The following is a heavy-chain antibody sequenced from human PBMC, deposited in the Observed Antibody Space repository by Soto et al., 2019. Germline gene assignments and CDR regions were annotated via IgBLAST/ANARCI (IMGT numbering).Heavy chain of an antibody. J-gene: IGHJ5*02. CDR3: ARVLSSSWYGGGFDP. CDR1: GGSFSGYY. Sequence: QVQLQQWGAGLLKPSETLSLTCAVYGGSFSGYYWSWIRQPPGKGLEWIGEINHSGSTNYNPSLKSRVTISVDTAKNQFSLKLSSVTAADTAVYDCARVLSSSWYGGGFDPWGQGTLVTVSS. D-gene: IGHD6-13*01. V-gene: IGHV4-34*01. CDR2: INHSGST.